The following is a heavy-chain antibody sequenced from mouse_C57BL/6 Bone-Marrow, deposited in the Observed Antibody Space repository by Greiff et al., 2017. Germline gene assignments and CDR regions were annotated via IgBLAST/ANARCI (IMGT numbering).Heavy chain of an antibody. J-gene: IGHJ4*01. Sequence: QVQLQQSGAELVRPGASVKLSCKASGYTFTDYYINWVKQRPGQGLEWIAMIYPGSGNTYYNEKFKGKATLTAEKSSSTAYMQLSSLTSEDSAVYFCARWAGGYAMDYWGQGTSVTVSS. CDR1: GYTFTDYY. CDR3: ARWAGGYAMDY. D-gene: IGHD1-1*02. V-gene: IGHV1-76*01. CDR2: IYPGSGNT.